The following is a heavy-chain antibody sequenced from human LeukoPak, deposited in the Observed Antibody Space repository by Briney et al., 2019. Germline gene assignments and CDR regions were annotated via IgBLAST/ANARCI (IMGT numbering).Heavy chain of an antibody. CDR1: GFTFSDYY. D-gene: IGHD2-21*02. V-gene: IGHV3-11*04. CDR2: ISSSGSTI. CDR3: ARVSYCGGDCSTGSFDY. Sequence: GGSLRLSCAASGFTFSDYYMSWIRQAPGKGLEWVSYISSSGSTIYYADSVKGRFTISRDNAKNSLYLQMNSLRAEDTAVYYCARVSYCGGDCSTGSFDYWGQGTLVTVSS. J-gene: IGHJ4*02.